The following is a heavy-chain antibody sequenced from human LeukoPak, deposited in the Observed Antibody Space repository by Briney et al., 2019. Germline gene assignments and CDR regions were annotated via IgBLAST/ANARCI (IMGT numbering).Heavy chain of an antibody. CDR3: ARESGGATAFDP. J-gene: IGHJ5*02. V-gene: IGHV1-18*01. CDR1: GYTFTSYG. Sequence: ASVTVSFKGSGYTFTSYGISWVRQAPGQGVEWMGWISAYNGNTNYTHKLQRRVTMPTDTSTTTSYMELRSLRSDDTAVYYCARESGGATAFDPWGQGTLVTVSS. CDR2: ISAYNGNT. D-gene: IGHD1-26*01.